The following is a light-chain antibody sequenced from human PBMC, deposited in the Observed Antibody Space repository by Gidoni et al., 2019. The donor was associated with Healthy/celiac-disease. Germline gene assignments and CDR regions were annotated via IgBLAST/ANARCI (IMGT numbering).Light chain of an antibody. CDR1: SSDVVGYNY. Sequence: QSALTQPASVSGSPGQSLPISCTGTSSDVVGYNYVSWYQQHPGKAPKLMIYDVSNRPSGVSNRFSGSKSGNTASLTISGLQAEDEADYYCSSYTSSSTPVVFGGGTKLTVL. J-gene: IGLJ2*01. CDR3: SSYTSSSTPVV. CDR2: DVS. V-gene: IGLV2-14*03.